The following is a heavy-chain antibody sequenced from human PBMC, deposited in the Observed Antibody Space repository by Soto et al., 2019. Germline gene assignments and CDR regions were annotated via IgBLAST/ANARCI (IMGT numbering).Heavy chain of an antibody. V-gene: IGHV4-39*01. J-gene: IGHJ5*02. CDR2: IYYSGST. CDR1: GGSISSSSYY. Sequence: SETLSLTCTVSGGSISSSSYYWGWIRQPPGKGLEWIGSIYYSGSTYYNPSLKSRVTISVDTSKNQFSLKLSSVTAADTAVYYCARHRSGYDYAWFDPWGQGTLVTVSS. D-gene: IGHD5-12*01. CDR3: ARHRSGYDYAWFDP.